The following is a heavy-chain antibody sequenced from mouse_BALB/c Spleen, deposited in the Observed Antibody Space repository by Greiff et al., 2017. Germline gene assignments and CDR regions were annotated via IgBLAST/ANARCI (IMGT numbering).Heavy chain of an antibody. CDR1: GFTFSSYA. Sequence: EVKLVESGGGLVKPGGSLKLSCAASGFTFSSYAMSWVRQSPEKRLEWVAEISSGGSYTYYPDTVTGRFTISRDNAKNTLYLEMSSLRSEDTAMYYCARGGNYGVMDDWGQGTSVTVFS. CDR3: ARGGNYGVMDD. J-gene: IGHJ4*01. CDR2: ISSGGSYT. V-gene: IGHV5-9-4*01. D-gene: IGHD2-1*01.